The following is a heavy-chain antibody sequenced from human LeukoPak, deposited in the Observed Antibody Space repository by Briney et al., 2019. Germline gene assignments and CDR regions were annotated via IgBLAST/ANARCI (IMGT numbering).Heavy chain of an antibody. CDR1: GGTFSSYA. CDR2: IIPILSIA. J-gene: IGHJ6*02. CDR3: ARVLGDYWEVENSYYYGMDV. D-gene: IGHD4-17*01. Sequence: SVKVSCKASGGTFSSYAISWVRQAPGQGLEWMGRIIPILSIANYAQKFQGRVTITADKSTSTAYMELSSLRSEDTAVYYCARVLGDYWEVENSYYYGMDVWGQGTTVTVSS. V-gene: IGHV1-69*04.